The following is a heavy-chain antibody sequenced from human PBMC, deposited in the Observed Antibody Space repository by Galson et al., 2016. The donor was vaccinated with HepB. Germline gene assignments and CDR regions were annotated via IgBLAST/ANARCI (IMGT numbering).Heavy chain of an antibody. CDR2: ISHTGDNT. V-gene: IGHV3-23*01. J-gene: IGHJ5*02. CDR1: GFTLSGYA. CDR3: ASQWDFVNR. Sequence: SLRLSCAAASGFTLSGYAMTWVRQAPGKGLECVSSISHTGDNTYYADSVKGRFTISRDNSKNTVYLQMESLRAEDTAVYFCASQWDFVNRWGQGTLVTVSS. D-gene: IGHD2-15*01.